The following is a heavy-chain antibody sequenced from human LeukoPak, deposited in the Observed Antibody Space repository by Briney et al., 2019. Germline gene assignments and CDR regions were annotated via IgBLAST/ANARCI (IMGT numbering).Heavy chain of an antibody. CDR1: GFTFSGSA. CDR2: IRSKANSYAT. D-gene: IGHD3-10*01. J-gene: IGHJ4*02. CDR3: TSQDYYGSGSYYNSDY. V-gene: IGHV3-73*01. Sequence: PGGSLRLSCAASGFTFSGSAMHWVRQASGKGLEWVGRIRSKANSYATAYAASVKGRFTISRDDSKNTAYLQMNSLKTEDTAVYYCTSQDYYGSGSYYNSDYWGQGTLVTVSS.